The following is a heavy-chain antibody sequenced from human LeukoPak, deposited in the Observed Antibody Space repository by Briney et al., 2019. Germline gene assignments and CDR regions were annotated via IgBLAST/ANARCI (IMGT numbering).Heavy chain of an antibody. V-gene: IGHV1-69*05. CDR3: ARARGGNHYYDSSGYFDY. D-gene: IGHD3-22*01. J-gene: IGHJ4*02. Sequence: SVKVSCKASGGTFSSYAISWVRQAPGQGLEWMGGIIPIFGTANYAQKFQGRVTITTDEFTSTAYMELSSLRSEDTAVYYCARARGGNHYYDSSGYFDYWGQGTLVTVSS. CDR2: IIPIFGTA. CDR1: GGTFSSYA.